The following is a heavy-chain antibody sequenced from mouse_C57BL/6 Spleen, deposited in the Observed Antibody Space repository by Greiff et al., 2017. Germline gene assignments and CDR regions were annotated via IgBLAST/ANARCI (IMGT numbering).Heavy chain of an antibody. CDR2: IDPSDSET. Sequence: QVKLQQPGAELVRPGYSVKLSCKASGYTFTSYWMHWVKQRPIPGLERIGNIDPSDSETHYNQKFKDKATLTVDKSSSTAYMQLSSLTSEDSAVYYCARDYYYGSSYGGFAYWGQGTLVTVSA. CDR1: GYTFTSYW. D-gene: IGHD1-1*01. J-gene: IGHJ3*01. CDR3: ARDYYYGSSYGGFAY. V-gene: IGHV1-52*01.